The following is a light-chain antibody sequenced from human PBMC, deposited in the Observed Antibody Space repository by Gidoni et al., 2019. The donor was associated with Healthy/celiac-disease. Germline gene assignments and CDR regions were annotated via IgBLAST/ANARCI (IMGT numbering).Light chain of an antibody. V-gene: IGLV3-25*03. CDR3: QSADSSGTYEV. J-gene: IGLJ3*02. Sequence: SYELTQPPSVPVSPGQTARLTCPGDALPKHYAYWYQQKPGQAPVLVIYKDSERPSGIPERFSGSSSGTTVTLTISGVQAEDEADYYCQSADSSGTYEVFGGGTKLTVL. CDR1: ALPKHY. CDR2: KDS.